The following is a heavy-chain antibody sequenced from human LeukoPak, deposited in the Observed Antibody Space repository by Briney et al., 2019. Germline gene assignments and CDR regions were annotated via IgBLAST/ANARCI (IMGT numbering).Heavy chain of an antibody. CDR2: IYYSGTT. Sequence: SETLSLTCTVSGGSISNYYWSWIRQPRGKGLEWMGYIYYSGTTNYNPSLKSRVTISVDTSKNQFSLKLNSVTAADTAVYYCARGVYIAAAQYGYWGQGTLVTVSS. CDR1: GGSISNYY. D-gene: IGHD6-13*01. J-gene: IGHJ4*02. V-gene: IGHV4-59*01. CDR3: ARGVYIAAAQYGY.